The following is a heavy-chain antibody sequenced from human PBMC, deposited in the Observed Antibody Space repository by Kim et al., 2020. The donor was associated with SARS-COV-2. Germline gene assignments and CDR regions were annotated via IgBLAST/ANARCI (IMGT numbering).Heavy chain of an antibody. D-gene: IGHD6-13*01. CDR3: ARDLGSAGADDL. V-gene: IGHV3-48*02. CDR2: I. J-gene: IGHJ5*02. Sequence: IYYADSVKGRFPIIRDNAKNSLYLQMNSLREEDTAVYYCARDLGSAGADDLWGQGTMVTVSS.